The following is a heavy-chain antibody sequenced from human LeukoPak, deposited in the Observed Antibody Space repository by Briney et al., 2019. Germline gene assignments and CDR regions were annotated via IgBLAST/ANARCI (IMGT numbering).Heavy chain of an antibody. Sequence: PGGSLRLSCAASGFIFSSYWMHRVRQAPGKGLVWVSRINTDGSSTAYAASVKGRFTISRDNTKNILYLQMNSLRAEDTALYYCARERVGSDYYGLDVWGQGTTVSVSS. CDR2: INTDGSST. D-gene: IGHD6-25*01. V-gene: IGHV3-74*01. J-gene: IGHJ6*02. CDR1: GFIFSSYW. CDR3: ARERVGSDYYGLDV.